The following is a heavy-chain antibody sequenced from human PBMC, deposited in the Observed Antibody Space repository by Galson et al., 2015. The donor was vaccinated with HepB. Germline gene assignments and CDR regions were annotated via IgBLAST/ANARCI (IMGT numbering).Heavy chain of an antibody. CDR3: AKGDLYYYYGMDV. CDR2: ISGSGCST. J-gene: IGHJ6*02. Sequence: SLRLSCAASGLTLSSYAMSWVRQAPGKGLEWVSAISGSGCSTYYADSVKGRFTISRDNSKNTLYLQMNSLRAEDTAVYYCAKGDLYYYYGMDVWGQGTTVTVSS. CDR1: GLTLSSYA. V-gene: IGHV3-23*01.